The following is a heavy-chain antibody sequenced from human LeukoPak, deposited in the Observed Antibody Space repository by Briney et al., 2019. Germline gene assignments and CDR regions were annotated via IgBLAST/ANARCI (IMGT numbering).Heavy chain of an antibody. CDR2: ISGSGGST. V-gene: IGHV3-23*01. CDR3: VRSLDY. Sequence: GGSLRLSCAASGFTFSSYAMSWVRQAPGKGLEWVSAISGSGGSTYYADSVKGRFTISRDNSKNTVYLQMNRLRVEDTALYYCVRSLDYWGQGTLVTVSS. CDR1: GFTFSSYA. J-gene: IGHJ4*02.